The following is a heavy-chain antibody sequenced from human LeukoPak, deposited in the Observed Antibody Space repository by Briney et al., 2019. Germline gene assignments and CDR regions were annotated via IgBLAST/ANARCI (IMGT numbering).Heavy chain of an antibody. CDR2: IIPIFGTA. J-gene: IGHJ5*02. D-gene: IGHD6-13*01. V-gene: IGHV1-69*05. CDR3: ARDGVIAAPEGNWFNP. Sequence: ASVKVSCKASGGTFSSYAISWVRQAPGQGLEWMGGIIPIFGTANYAQKFQGRVTITTDESTSTAYMELSSLRSEDTAVYYCARDGVIAAPEGNWFNPWGQGTLVTVSS. CDR1: GGTFSSYA.